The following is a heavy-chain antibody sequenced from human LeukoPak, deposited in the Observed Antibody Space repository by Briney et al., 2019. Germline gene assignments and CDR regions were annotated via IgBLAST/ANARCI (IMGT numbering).Heavy chain of an antibody. D-gene: IGHD3-16*01. V-gene: IGHV1-69*05. J-gene: IGHJ4*02. CDR2: IIPIFGTA. CDR3: ARGGNYDSPFDY. CDR1: GGTFSSYA. Sequence: SVTVSCKASGGTFSSYAISWVRQAPGQGLEWMGGIIPIFGTANYAQKFQGRVTVTTDESTSTAYMELSSLRSEDTAVYYCARGGNYDSPFDYWGQGTLVTVSS.